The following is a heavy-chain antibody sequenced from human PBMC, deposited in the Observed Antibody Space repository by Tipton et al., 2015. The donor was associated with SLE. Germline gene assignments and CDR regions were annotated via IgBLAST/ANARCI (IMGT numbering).Heavy chain of an antibody. J-gene: IGHJ4*02. D-gene: IGHD3-10*01. CDR1: GFTFRNYG. V-gene: IGHV3-30*02. CDR2: IRYDGSNK. Sequence: SLRLSCAASGFTFRNYGMHWVRQAPGKGLEWVAFIRYDGSNKYYADSVKGRFTISRDNSKNTLYLQMNSLRAEDTAVYYCAKEGMVRGVHLDYWGQGTLVTVSS. CDR3: AKEGMVRGVHLDY.